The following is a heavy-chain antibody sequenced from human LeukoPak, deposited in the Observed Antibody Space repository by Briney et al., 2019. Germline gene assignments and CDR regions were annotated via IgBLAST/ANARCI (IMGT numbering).Heavy chain of an antibody. CDR2: ISSSSSYI. Sequence: GSLRLSCAASGFTFSSYNMSWVRQAPGKGLEWVSSISSSSSYIYYADSVKGRFTISRDNAKNSLYLQMNSLRAEDTAVYYCARGRLYSFRFGDPWGQGTLVTVSS. J-gene: IGHJ5*02. CDR1: GFTFSSYN. CDR3: ARGRLYSFRFGDP. V-gene: IGHV3-21*01. D-gene: IGHD3-16*01.